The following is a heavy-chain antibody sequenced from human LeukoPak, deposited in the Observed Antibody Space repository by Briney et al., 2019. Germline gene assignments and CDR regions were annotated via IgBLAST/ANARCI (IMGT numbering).Heavy chain of an antibody. D-gene: IGHD6-19*01. V-gene: IGHV3-7*01. CDR2: IKEDGSDK. Sequence: GGSLRLSCVASGFTFSRNWMSWVRQAPGKGLEWVANIKEDGSDKYYVDSVKGRFTISRDNAKNSLYLQMNSLRTEDTAVYYCARRLGSGWYGDDNWGQGILVTVSS. J-gene: IGHJ4*02. CDR3: ARRLGSGWYGDDN. CDR1: GFTFSRNW.